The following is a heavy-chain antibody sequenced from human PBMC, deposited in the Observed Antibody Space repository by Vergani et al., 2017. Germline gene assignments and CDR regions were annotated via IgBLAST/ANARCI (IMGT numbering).Heavy chain of an antibody. J-gene: IGHJ3*01. Sequence: QVQLVESGGGVVQPGRSLRLSCAASGFTFSSYGMHWVRQAPGKGLEWVAVIWYDGSNKYYADSVKGRFTISRDNSKNTLYLQMNSLRAEDTAVYYCARDSYSGSTSCFFAFDVGGQGTRVTVSS. CDR2: IWYDGSNK. D-gene: IGHD2-2*01. CDR1: GFTFSSYG. V-gene: IGHV3-33*01. CDR3: ARDSYSGSTSCFFAFDV.